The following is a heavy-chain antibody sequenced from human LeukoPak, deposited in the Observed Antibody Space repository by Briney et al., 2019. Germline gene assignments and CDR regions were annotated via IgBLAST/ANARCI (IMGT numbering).Heavy chain of an antibody. D-gene: IGHD6-6*01. Sequence: SETLSLTCAVYGGSFSGYYWSWIRQPPGKGLGWIGEINHSGSTNYNPSLKSRVTISVDTSKNQFSLKLSSVTAADTAVYYCARVRIAARPKYYFDYGGQETLVTVSS. CDR2: INHSGST. J-gene: IGHJ4*02. V-gene: IGHV4-34*01. CDR1: GGSFSGYY. CDR3: ARVRIAARPKYYFDY.